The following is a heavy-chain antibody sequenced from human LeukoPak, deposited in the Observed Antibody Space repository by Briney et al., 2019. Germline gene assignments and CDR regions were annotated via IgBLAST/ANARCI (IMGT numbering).Heavy chain of an antibody. CDR3: ARATYFYDSSGISRGYGFDY. CDR1: GGSISSYY. V-gene: IGHV4-59*01. D-gene: IGHD3-22*01. Sequence: SETLSLTCTVSGGSISSYYWSWIRQPPGKGLEWIGYIYYSGSTNYNPSLKSRVTISVDTSKNQFSLKLSSVTAADTAVYYCARATYFYDSSGISRGYGFDYWGQGTLVTVSS. CDR2: IYYSGST. J-gene: IGHJ4*02.